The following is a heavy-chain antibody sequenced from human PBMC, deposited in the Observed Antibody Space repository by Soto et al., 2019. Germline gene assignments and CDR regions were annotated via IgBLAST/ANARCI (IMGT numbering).Heavy chain of an antibody. CDR3: ARVCGGDCHHGMDV. CDR1: GGSISSGGYY. V-gene: IGHV4-31*01. D-gene: IGHD2-21*02. Sequence: QVQLQESGPGLVKPSQTLSLTCTVSGGSISSGGYYWSWIRQHPGKGLEWIGYIYYSGSTYYNPSLKSPGTIAVHTSKRQFSLKLSSLTAAVRAVYHWARVCGGDCHHGMDVWGSATRVTVSS. J-gene: IGHJ6*04. CDR2: IYYSGST.